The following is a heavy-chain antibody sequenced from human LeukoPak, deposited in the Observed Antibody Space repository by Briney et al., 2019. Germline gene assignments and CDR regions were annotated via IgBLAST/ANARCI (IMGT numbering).Heavy chain of an antibody. D-gene: IGHD4-23*01. CDR2: ISGSGGST. Sequence: PGGSLRLSCAASGFTVSSNYMSWVRQAPGKGLEWVSAISGSGGSTYYADSVKGRFTISRDNSKNTLYLQMNSLRAEDTAVYYCAKDKGYGGPDGLLGYWGQGTLVTVSS. V-gene: IGHV3-23*01. J-gene: IGHJ4*02. CDR3: AKDKGYGGPDGLLGY. CDR1: GFTVSSNY.